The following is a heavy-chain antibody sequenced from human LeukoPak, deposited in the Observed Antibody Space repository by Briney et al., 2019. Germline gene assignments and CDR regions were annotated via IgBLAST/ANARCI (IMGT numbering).Heavy chain of an antibody. V-gene: IGHV3-11*04. D-gene: IGHD1-26*01. J-gene: IGHJ4*02. CDR2: ISSSGSLV. Sequence: GGSLRLSCAASGFTFSEHYMTWIRQAPGMGLECVSYISSSGSLVYYADSVKGRFTISRDNAKNSLYLQMNSLRAEDTAVYYCARDGVAELMSALDYWGQGILVTVSS. CDR3: ARDGVAELMSALDY. CDR1: GFTFSEHY.